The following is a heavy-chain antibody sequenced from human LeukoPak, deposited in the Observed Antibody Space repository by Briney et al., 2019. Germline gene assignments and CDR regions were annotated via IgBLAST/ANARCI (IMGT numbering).Heavy chain of an antibody. CDR1: KFIFSDYW. CDR3: ARDNGGRFDF. Sequence: GRSLRLSCVASKFIFSDYWMSWVRQAPGKGLEWVANIKQGGREEKYVDSVKGRFAISRDDAKSTLYLQMDSLSGDDTAVYYCARDNGGRFDFWGRGTLVTVSS. D-gene: IGHD3-10*01. V-gene: IGHV3-7*01. J-gene: IGHJ5*01. CDR2: IKQGGREE.